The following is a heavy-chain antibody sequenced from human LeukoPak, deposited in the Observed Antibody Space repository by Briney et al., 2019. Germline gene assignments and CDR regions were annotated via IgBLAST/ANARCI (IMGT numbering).Heavy chain of an antibody. Sequence: PGGSLRLSCAVSGLTFNNYAMSWVRQAPGKGLEWVSGISGRGASKHYADSVKGRFTISRDNSKNTLYLQMNSLRAEDTAVYYCAKGVVVAPDVTPFDYWGQGTLVTVSS. CDR1: GLTFNNYA. CDR2: ISGRGASK. CDR3: AKGVVVAPDVTPFDY. D-gene: IGHD2-2*01. V-gene: IGHV3-23*01. J-gene: IGHJ4*02.